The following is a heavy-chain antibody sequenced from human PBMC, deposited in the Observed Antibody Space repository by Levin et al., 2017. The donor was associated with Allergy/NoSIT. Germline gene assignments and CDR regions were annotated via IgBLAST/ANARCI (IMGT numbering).Heavy chain of an antibody. V-gene: IGHV4-59*01. CDR1: GGSISSYY. CDR3: ARDRTLRSGGTTYYYGMDV. Sequence: ASETLSLTCTVSGGSISSYYWSWVRQSPGKGLEWIGYFYYDGTTNYSPSLKTRVTISGDTSKNQLSLKVNSVTAADTAVYYCARDRTLRSGGTTYYYGMDVWGQGTTVTVSS. J-gene: IGHJ6*02. CDR2: FYYDGTT. D-gene: IGHD2-15*01.